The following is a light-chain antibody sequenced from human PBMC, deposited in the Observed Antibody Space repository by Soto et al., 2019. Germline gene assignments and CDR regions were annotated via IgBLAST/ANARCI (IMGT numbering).Light chain of an antibody. CDR3: QHYDASPPRYT. J-gene: IGKJ2*01. Sequence: EIVLTQSPGTLSLSPGERATLSCRASQSVSSRYLAWYQHKAGQGPRLLIYGASSRATGIPDRFSGSGSGTDFTLTISRLEPDDFAVYYCQHYDASPPRYTFGQGTKLDIK. CDR2: GAS. CDR1: QSVSSRY. V-gene: IGKV3-20*01.